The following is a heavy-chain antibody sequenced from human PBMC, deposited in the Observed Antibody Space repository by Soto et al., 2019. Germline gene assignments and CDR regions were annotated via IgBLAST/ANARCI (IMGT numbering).Heavy chain of an antibody. Sequence: EVQLLESGGGLVQPGGSLRLSCAASGFTFSSYAMSWVRQAPGKGLEWVSAISGSGGSTYYADSVKGRFTISRDNSKNTLYLQMNSLRAEDTAVYYCAKVAPGRGYSYGWAGDVWGQGTTVTVSS. CDR1: GFTFSSYA. V-gene: IGHV3-23*01. CDR2: ISGSGGST. CDR3: AKVAPGRGYSYGWAGDV. D-gene: IGHD5-18*01. J-gene: IGHJ6*02.